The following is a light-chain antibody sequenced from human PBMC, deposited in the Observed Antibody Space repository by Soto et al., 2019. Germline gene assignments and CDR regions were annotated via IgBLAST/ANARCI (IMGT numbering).Light chain of an antibody. V-gene: IGKV1-5*03. Sequence: DVQLTQAPSALCASVGDRGTITSRASQSINSWLAWYQQKSGKAPKLLIYKASSLESGVPSRFSGSGSGTEFTLIISSLQPDDFATYYCQQYNSYPLTFGGGTKV. CDR1: QSINSW. CDR2: KAS. CDR3: QQYNSYPLT. J-gene: IGKJ4*01.